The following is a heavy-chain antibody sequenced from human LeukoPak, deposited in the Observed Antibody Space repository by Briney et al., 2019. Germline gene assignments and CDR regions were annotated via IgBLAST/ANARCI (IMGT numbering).Heavy chain of an antibody. D-gene: IGHD2-15*01. J-gene: IGHJ4*02. Sequence: HAGGSPRLSCAASGFTFSSYGMHWVRQAPGKGLEWVAFIRYDGSNKYYADSVKGRFTISRDNSKNTLYLQMNSLRAEDTAVYYCAKVSQIVVVVAASDYWGQGTLVTVSS. CDR3: AKVSQIVVVVAASDY. CDR1: GFTFSSYG. CDR2: IRYDGSNK. V-gene: IGHV3-30*02.